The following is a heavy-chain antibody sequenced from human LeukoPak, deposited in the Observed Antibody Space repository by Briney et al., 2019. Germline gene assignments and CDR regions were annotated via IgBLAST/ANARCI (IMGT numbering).Heavy chain of an antibody. V-gene: IGHV1-2*06. Sequence: GASVKVSCKASGYTSTGYYMHWVRQAPGQGLEWMGRINPNSGGTNYAQKFQGRVTMTRDTSISTAYMELSRLRSDDTAVYYCAREITMVRGVISYYYMDVWGKGTTVTVSS. CDR3: AREITMVRGVISYYYMDV. J-gene: IGHJ6*03. CDR1: GYTSTGYY. D-gene: IGHD3-10*01. CDR2: INPNSGGT.